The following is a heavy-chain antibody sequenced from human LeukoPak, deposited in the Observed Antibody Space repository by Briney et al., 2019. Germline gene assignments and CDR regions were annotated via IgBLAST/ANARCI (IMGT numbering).Heavy chain of an antibody. V-gene: IGHV4-31*02. CDR1: XGXX. CDR3: ASGGVWQQIDY. J-gene: IGHJ4*02. Sequence: XGXXWSWIRQHPGKGLEWIGYIYYSGSTYYNPSLKSRVTISVDTSKNQFSLKLSSVTAADTAVYYCASGGVWQQIDYWGQGTLVTVSS. CDR2: IYYSGST. D-gene: IGHD6-13*01.